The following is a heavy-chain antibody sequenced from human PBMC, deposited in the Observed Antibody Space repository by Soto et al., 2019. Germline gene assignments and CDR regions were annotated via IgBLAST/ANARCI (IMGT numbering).Heavy chain of an antibody. V-gene: IGHV1-8*01. Sequence: QVQLVQSGAKVREPGASVKVSCKASGYSFSSLDINWVRQTTGQGLEWMGWMQPRDGRTGYAQKFQGRVTMTRDTSINTAYMELSSLTSDDTAFYYCARGVTAGVDYWGQGTLVTVSS. CDR1: GYSFSSLD. CDR3: ARGVTAGVDY. CDR2: MQPRDGRT. D-gene: IGHD1-26*01. J-gene: IGHJ4*02.